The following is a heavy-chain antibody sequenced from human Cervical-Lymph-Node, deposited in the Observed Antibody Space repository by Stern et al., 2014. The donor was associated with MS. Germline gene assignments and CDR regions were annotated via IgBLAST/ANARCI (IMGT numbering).Heavy chain of an antibody. CDR3: ARDCRLRYFDNYGMDV. Sequence: QVQLVESGPGLVKPSQTLSLTCTVSGGSISSGSYYWSWIRQPAGKGLEWIGRIYTSGSTNYNPSLKSRVTISVDTSKNQFSLKLSSVNAADTAVYYCARDCRLRYFDNYGMDVWGQGTTVTVSS. CDR1: GGSISSGSYY. V-gene: IGHV4-61*02. D-gene: IGHD3-9*01. CDR2: IYTSGST. J-gene: IGHJ6*02.